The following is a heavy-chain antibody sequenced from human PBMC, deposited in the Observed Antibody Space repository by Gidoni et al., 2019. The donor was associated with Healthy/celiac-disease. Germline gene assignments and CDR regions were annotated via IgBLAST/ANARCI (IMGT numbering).Heavy chain of an antibody. Sequence: QVQLQESGPGLVKPSETLSLTCTVPGGSISSYYWSWIRQPPGKGLEWIGYIYYSGSTNYNPSLKSRVTISVDTSKNQFSLKLSSVTAADTAVYYCARGYCSSTSCYGFDAFDIWGQGTMVTVSS. J-gene: IGHJ3*02. CDR2: IYYSGST. D-gene: IGHD2-2*01. CDR1: GGSISSYY. CDR3: ARGYCSSTSCYGFDAFDI. V-gene: IGHV4-59*01.